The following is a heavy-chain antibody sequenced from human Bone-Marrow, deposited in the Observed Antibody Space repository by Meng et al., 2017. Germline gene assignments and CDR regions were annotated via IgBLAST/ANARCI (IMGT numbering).Heavy chain of an antibody. D-gene: IGHD2-8*01. CDR1: GYTFTSYS. J-gene: IGHJ6*02. V-gene: IGHV1-8*02. CDR3: GVSMLSDYYYYGMDV. CDR2: MNPNSGNT. Sequence: ASAKVSCKASGYTFTSYSINWVRQAPGQGREGMGWMNPNSGNTGYAQKYQGRVTMTRNTTISTAYIELSSLRYEDTAVYYCGVSMLSDYYYYGMDVWGQGTTVTVSS.